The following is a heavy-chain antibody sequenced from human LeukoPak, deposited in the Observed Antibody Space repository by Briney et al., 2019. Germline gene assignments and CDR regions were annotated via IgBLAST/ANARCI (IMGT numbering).Heavy chain of an antibody. V-gene: IGHV1-69*01. Sequence: SVKVSCKASGGFFSSYAISWVRQAPGQGLEWMGGIIPIFATANYAQKFQGRVTITADESSNTAYMELSSLRSDDTAVYYCARGAVDYHMDVWGKGTTVTVSS. CDR1: GGFFSSYA. CDR2: IIPIFATA. J-gene: IGHJ6*03. CDR3: ARGAVDYHMDV.